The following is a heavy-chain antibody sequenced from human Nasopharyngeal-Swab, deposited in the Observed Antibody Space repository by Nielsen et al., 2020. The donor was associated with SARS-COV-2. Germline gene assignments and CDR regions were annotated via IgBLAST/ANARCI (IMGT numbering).Heavy chain of an antibody. J-gene: IGHJ4*02. CDR3: VRSSSWYYFDY. V-gene: IGHV4-39*01. CDR2: IYYNGNT. CDR1: GVSIAYSTFY. D-gene: IGHD6-13*01. Sequence: GSLRLSCTVSGVSIAYSTFYWVWIRQPPGKGLEWIGNIYYNGNTYQNPSLKRRLTISVDKSKIQFSLQRSSVTAADTAVYYCVRSSSWYYFDYWAQGTQVTVSS.